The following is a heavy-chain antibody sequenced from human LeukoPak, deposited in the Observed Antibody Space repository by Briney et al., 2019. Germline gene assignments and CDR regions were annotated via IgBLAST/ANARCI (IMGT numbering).Heavy chain of an antibody. CDR2: IYSSGSAI. Sequence: GGALRLSCAASGFTFSSYVMSWVRQAPGEGLEWGSYIYSSGSAIYYADSVKGRFSLSRDNAKNSLYLQMNSLRAEDTAVYDCARDGSGSYDYWGQGTLVTVPS. CDR3: ARDGSGSYDY. CDR1: GFTFSSYV. V-gene: IGHV3-48*03. J-gene: IGHJ4*02. D-gene: IGHD3-10*01.